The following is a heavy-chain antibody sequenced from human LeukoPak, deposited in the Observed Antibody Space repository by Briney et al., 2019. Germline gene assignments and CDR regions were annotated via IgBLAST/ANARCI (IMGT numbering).Heavy chain of an antibody. J-gene: IGHJ6*04. D-gene: IGHD3-10*02. V-gene: IGHV3-23*01. CDR1: GFTFNNYA. Sequence: GGSLRLSCAASGFTFNNYAMSWVRQAPGKGLEWVSSISGSGTSTYYADSVKGRFTISRDNSKNTLYLQMNSLRAKDTAVYYCAELGITMIGGVWGKGTTVTISS. CDR2: ISGSGTST. CDR3: AELGITMIGGV.